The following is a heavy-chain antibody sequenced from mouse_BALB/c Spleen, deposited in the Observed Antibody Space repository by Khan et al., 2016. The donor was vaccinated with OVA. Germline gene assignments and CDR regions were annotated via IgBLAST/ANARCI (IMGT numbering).Heavy chain of an antibody. D-gene: IGHD2-3*01. Sequence: VQLKQSGAELVRPGALVKLSCKASGFNIKDYYIHWVKQRPEQGLEWIGWIDPENGNTIYDPNFLGKASITADTSSNTAYLQLSSLTSEDTAVDYCARDGYSPGFAYWGQGTLVTVSA. CDR2: IDPENGNT. V-gene: IGHV14-1*02. J-gene: IGHJ3*01. CDR1: GFNIKDYY. CDR3: ARDGYSPGFAY.